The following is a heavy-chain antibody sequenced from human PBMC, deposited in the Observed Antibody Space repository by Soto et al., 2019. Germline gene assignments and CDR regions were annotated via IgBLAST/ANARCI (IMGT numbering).Heavy chain of an antibody. CDR1: EGTFSSYA. D-gene: IGHD3-22*01. V-gene: IGHV1-69*13. CDR2: IIPIFGTA. Sequence: SVKVSCKASEGTFSSYAISWVRQAPGQGLEWMGGIIPIFGTANYAQKFQGRVTITADESTSTAYMELSSLRSEDTAVYYCARDYYDSSGYSGGPDYYYYGMDVWGQGTTVTVSS. J-gene: IGHJ6*02. CDR3: ARDYYDSSGYSGGPDYYYYGMDV.